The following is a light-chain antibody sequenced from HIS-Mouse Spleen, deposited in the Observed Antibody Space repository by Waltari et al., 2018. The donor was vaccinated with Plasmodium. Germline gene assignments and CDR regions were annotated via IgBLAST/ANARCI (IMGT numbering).Light chain of an antibody. CDR3: QQYNNWSFT. J-gene: IGKJ3*01. CDR1: QSVSSN. V-gene: IGKV3-15*01. Sequence: EIVMTQSPATLSVSPGERATLTCRASQSVSSNLAWYQQKPGQAPRLLIYGASTRATGIPARFSGSGSGTECTRTISSLQSEDFAVYYCQQYNNWSFTVGPGTKVDIK. CDR2: GAS.